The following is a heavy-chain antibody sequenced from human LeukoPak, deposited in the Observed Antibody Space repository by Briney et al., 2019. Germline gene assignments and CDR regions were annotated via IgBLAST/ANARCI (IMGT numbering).Heavy chain of an antibody. J-gene: IGHJ4*02. V-gene: IGHV3-53*01. CDR3: ARDLVGAMSDY. CDR1: GFTVSSNY. D-gene: IGHD1-26*01. CDR2: IYSGGST. Sequence: GGSLRLSCAASGFTVSSNYMSWVRQAPGKGLERVSVIYSGGSTYYADSVKGRFTISRDNSKNTLYLQMNSLRAEDTAVYYCARDLVGAMSDYWGQGTLVTVSS.